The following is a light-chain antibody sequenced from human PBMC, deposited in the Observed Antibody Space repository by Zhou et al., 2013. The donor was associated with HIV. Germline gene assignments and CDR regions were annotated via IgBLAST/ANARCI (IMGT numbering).Light chain of an antibody. V-gene: IGLV2-14*03. CDR2: DVN. CDR3: SSYTSSSTQV. CDR1: SSDVGTYNF. Sequence: QSALTQPASVSGSLGQSITISCTGSSSDVGTYNFVSWYQQYPGKAPKLMIYDVNNRPSGVSNRFSGSKSGNTASLTISGLQAEDEADYYCSSYTSSSTQVFGGGTKLTVL. J-gene: IGLJ2*01.